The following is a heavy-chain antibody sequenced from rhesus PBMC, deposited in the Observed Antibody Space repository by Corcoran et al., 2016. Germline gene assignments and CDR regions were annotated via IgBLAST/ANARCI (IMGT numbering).Heavy chain of an antibody. Sequence: QVKLQQWGEGLVKPSETLSLTCAVYGGSISGDYYWSWIRQPPGKGLEWIGYINGNSASPNSNPSLKNRVTISKATSKNQFSLKLSSVTAADTAVYYCARYDSGSYYYRFDSWGQGVLVTVSS. D-gene: IGHD3-16*01. V-gene: IGHV4-73*01. CDR3: ARYDSGSYYYRFDS. CDR1: GGSISGDYY. J-gene: IGHJ4*01. CDR2: INGNSASP.